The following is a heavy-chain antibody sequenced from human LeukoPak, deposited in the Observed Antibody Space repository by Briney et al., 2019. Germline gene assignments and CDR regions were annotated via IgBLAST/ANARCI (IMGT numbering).Heavy chain of an antibody. Sequence: SETLSLTCAVYGGSFSGYYWSWIRQPPGKGLEWIGEINHSGSTDYNPSLKSRVTISVDTSKNQFSLKLSSVTAADTAVYYCARGRSLWIQLWMYFDYWGQGTLVTVSS. CDR1: GGSFSGYY. V-gene: IGHV4-34*01. CDR2: INHSGST. D-gene: IGHD5-18*01. J-gene: IGHJ4*02. CDR3: ARGRSLWIQLWMYFDY.